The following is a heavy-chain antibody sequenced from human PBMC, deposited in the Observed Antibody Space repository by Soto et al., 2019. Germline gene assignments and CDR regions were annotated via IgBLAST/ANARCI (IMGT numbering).Heavy chain of an antibody. CDR1: GGSISSGDYY. CDR2: IYYSGST. D-gene: IGHD3-10*01. Sequence: QVQLQESGPGLVKPSQTLSLTCTVSGGSISSGDYYWSWIRQPPGKGLEWLGYIYYSGSTSYNPSLKSRVTISVDTSKNQCSLKLSSVTAADTAVYYCARGFAITMVRGVPIIDYWGQGTLVTVSS. J-gene: IGHJ4*02. V-gene: IGHV4-30-4*01. CDR3: ARGFAITMVRGVPIIDY.